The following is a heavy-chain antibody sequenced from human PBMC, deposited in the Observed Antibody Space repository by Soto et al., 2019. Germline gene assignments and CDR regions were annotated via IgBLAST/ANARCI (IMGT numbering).Heavy chain of an antibody. CDR1: GGSISSYY. V-gene: IGHV4-59*01. D-gene: IGHD6-19*01. CDR2: IYYSGST. CDR3: ARGLAVAGRVADY. J-gene: IGHJ4*02. Sequence: PSETLSLTCTVSGGSISSYYWSWIRQPPGKGLEWIRYIYYSGSTNYNPSLKSRVTISVDTSKNQFSLKLSSVTAADTAVYYCARGLAVAGRVADYWGQGTLVTVSS.